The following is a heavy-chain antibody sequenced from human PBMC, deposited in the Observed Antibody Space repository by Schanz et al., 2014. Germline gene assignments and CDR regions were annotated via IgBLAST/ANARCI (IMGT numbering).Heavy chain of an antibody. D-gene: IGHD2-2*01. CDR3: AREDCSATSCYLRY. CDR2: ISGSGGST. J-gene: IGHJ4*02. Sequence: EVQLLESGGGLVQPGGSLRLSCAASGFTFTNYAMTWVRQAPGKGLEWVSGISGSGGSTYYADSVKGRFTISRDNFNNTVYLQMNNLRADDTAVYYCAREDCSATSCYLRYWGQGTLVAVSS. CDR1: GFTFTNYA. V-gene: IGHV3-23*01.